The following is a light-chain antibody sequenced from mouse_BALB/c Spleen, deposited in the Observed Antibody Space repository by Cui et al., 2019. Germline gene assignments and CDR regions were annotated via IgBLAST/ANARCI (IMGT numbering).Light chain of an antibody. J-gene: IGKJ4*01. V-gene: IGKV4-58*01. CDR3: QQWSGYPFT. CDR2: RTS. Sequence: ENVLTQSPAIMAASLVQQVTMTCSASSSVSSSYLHWYQQKSGASPKPLIHRTSNLASGVPARFSGSGSGTSYPLTISSVEAEDYATYYCQQWSGYPFTFGSGTKLEIK. CDR1: SSVSSSY.